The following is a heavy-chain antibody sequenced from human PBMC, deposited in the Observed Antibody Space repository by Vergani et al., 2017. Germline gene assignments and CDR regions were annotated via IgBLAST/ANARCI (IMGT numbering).Heavy chain of an antibody. CDR3: ARDNGPIAVAGTVAFDI. CDR2: NNPNSGGT. J-gene: IGHJ3*02. Sequence: QVQLVQSGGEVKKPGASVKASRKASGYTFTGYYMHWVRQAPGQGPGWMGWNNPNSGGTNYAKKFQGRVTMTRDTSISTAYMELSRLRSDDTAVYYCARDNGPIAVAGTVAFDIWGQGTMVTVSS. CDR1: GYTFTGYY. V-gene: IGHV1-2*02. D-gene: IGHD6-19*01.